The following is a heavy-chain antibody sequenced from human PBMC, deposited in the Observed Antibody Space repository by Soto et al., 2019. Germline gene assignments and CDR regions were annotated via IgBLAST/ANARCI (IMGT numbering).Heavy chain of an antibody. CDR1: GFPFRDYA. CDR3: GKERRGSGWSVCNF. V-gene: IGHV3-23*01. J-gene: IGHJ4*02. Sequence: VQLLESGGGLVQPGGSLRLSCAASGFPFRDYAMNWVRQAPGKGLEWVSDISGNGDSARYADSVKGRFTVSRDNSRDTLYLQMNSLRVDDTAVDYCGKERRGSGWSVCNFWCQGTLVTVSS. CDR2: ISGNGDSA. D-gene: IGHD6-19*01.